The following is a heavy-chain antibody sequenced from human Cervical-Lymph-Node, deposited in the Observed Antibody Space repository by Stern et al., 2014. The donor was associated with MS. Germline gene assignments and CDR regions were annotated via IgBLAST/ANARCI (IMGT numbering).Heavy chain of an antibody. CDR2: ISGSGGST. J-gene: IGHJ4*02. V-gene: IGHV3-23*01. CDR3: AIIAVAVPQPFDY. CDR1: GFTFSSYA. D-gene: IGHD6-19*01. Sequence: EVQLLESGGGLVQPGGSLRLSCAASGFTFSSYAMSWVRQAPGKGLEWVSAISGSGGSTYYADSGKGRFTISRDNSKNTLYLQMNSLRAEDTAVYYCAIIAVAVPQPFDYWGQGTLVTVSS.